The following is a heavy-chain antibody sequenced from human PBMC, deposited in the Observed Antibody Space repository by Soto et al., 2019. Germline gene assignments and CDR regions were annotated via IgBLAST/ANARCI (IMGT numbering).Heavy chain of an antibody. CDR3: GDRVLRTVFGLVTTTASYFDF. J-gene: IGHJ4*02. Sequence: QITLNESGPTQVKPRQTLTLTCTFSGFSLTTSGVGVGWIRQSPGKAPEWLALIYWDDDKRYSPSLKSRLTITKDTSNYQVVLTMADLDPADTSTYYCGDRVLRTVFGLVTTTASYFDFWGQGTPVAVSS. V-gene: IGHV2-5*02. D-gene: IGHD3-3*01. CDR2: IYWDDDK. CDR1: GFSLTTSGVG.